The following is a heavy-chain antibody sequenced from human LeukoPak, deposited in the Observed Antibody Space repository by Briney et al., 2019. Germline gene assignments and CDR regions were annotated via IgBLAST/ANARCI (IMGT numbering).Heavy chain of an antibody. J-gene: IGHJ2*01. CDR2: IYYSGST. CDR3: ARGLRSSGWYGHWYFDL. CDR1: GGSISSYY. V-gene: IGHV4-59*01. Sequence: SETLSLTCTVSGGSISSYYWSWIWQPPGKGLESIGYIYYSGSTNYNPSLKSRVTISVDASKNQFSLKLSSVTAADTAVYYCARGLRSSGWYGHWYFDLWGRGTLVTVSS. D-gene: IGHD6-19*01.